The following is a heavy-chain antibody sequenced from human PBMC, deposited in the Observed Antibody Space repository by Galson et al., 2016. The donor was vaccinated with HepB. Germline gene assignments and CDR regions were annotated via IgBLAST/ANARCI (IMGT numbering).Heavy chain of an antibody. CDR3: ARHEYSSGWYDHFDY. CDR1: GFTVSSNY. Sequence: SLRLSCAASGFTVSSNYMSWVRQAPGKGLEWVSVIYSGGSTYYADSVKGRFTISRHNSKNTLYLQMNSLRAEDTAVYYCARHEYSSGWYDHFDYWGQGTLVTVSS. V-gene: IGHV3-53*04. J-gene: IGHJ4*02. CDR2: IYSGGST. D-gene: IGHD6-19*01.